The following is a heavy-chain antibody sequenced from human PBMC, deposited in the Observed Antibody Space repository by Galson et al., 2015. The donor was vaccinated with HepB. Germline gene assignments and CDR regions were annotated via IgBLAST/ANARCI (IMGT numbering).Heavy chain of an antibody. D-gene: IGHD3-3*01. Sequence: SVKVSCKASGGAATRFAIGWVRQAPGQGLEWMGRIIPVFGITNSAQRFEGRVTITADKSTSTTYMEMTSLSFEDTAVYYCARDSSTIGVQHAFDIWGQGTRVTVSS. CDR1: GGAATRFA. J-gene: IGHJ3*02. V-gene: IGHV1-69*04. CDR2: IIPVFGIT. CDR3: ARDSSTIGVQHAFDI.